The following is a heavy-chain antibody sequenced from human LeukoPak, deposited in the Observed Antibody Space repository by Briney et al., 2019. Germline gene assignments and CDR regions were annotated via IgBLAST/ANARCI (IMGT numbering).Heavy chain of an antibody. CDR3: AAYIVHGY. CDR2: ISYVGSNK. CDR1: GFTFSSYA. D-gene: IGHD2-15*01. J-gene: IGHJ4*02. Sequence: PGRSLRLSCAASGFTFSSYAMHWVRQAPGKGLEWVAVISYVGSNKYYADSVKGRFTISRDNSKNTLYLQMNSLRAEDTAVYYCAAYIVHGYWGQGTLVTVSS. V-gene: IGHV3-30-3*01.